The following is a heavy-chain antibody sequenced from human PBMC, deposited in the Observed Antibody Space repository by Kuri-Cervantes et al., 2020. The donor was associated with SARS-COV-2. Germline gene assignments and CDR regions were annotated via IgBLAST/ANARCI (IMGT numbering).Heavy chain of an antibody. J-gene: IGHJ5*02. V-gene: IGHV3-48*04. CDR1: GFTVSCKF. D-gene: IGHD2-15*01. Sequence: GGSLRLSCGASGFTVSCKFMSWVRQAPGKGLEWVSYISSSGSTIYYADSVKGRFTISRDNAKNSLYLQMNSLRAEDTAVYYCARVRREDCSGGSCYSDWFDPWGQGTLVTVSS. CDR2: ISSSGSTI. CDR3: ARVRREDCSGGSCYSDWFDP.